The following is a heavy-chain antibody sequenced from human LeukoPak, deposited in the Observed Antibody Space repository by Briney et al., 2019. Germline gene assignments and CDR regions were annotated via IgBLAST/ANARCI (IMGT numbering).Heavy chain of an antibody. CDR1: GGTFSSYA. CDR3: ARAPYYYDSSGLNRYYFDY. CDR2: IIPIFGTA. V-gene: IGHV1-69*05. Sequence: SVKVSCKASGGTFSSYAISWVRQAPGQGLEWMGGIIPIFGTANYAQKFQGRVTITTDESTSTAYMEPSSLRSEDTAVYYCARAPYYYDSSGLNRYYFDYWGQGTLVTVSS. D-gene: IGHD3-22*01. J-gene: IGHJ4*02.